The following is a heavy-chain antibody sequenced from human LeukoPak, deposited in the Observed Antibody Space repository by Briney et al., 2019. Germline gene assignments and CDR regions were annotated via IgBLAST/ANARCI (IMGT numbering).Heavy chain of an antibody. CDR1: GFTFSSDA. Sequence: PGGSLRLSCAASGFTFSSDAMSWVRQAPGKGLEWVSAISGSGDTTYYADSVKGRFTISRDNSKNTLYLQMNSLRAEDTALYYCAKVRSIAAAEAIDYWGQGTLVTVSS. CDR3: AKVRSIAAAEAIDY. J-gene: IGHJ4*02. CDR2: ISGSGDTT. D-gene: IGHD6-13*01. V-gene: IGHV3-23*01.